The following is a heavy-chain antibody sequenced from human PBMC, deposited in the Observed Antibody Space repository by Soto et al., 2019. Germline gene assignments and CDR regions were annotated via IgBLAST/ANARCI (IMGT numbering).Heavy chain of an antibody. CDR2: FRPDSGDT. CDR3: SRDRSNGDY. CDR1: GYTFTNYG. Sequence: HVQLVQSGTEVREPGASVKVSCKASGYTFTNYGISWVRQAPGQGLEWMGWFRPDSGDTDYAQKFLGRFTITTDTSTTPAYMELTSLTSDDTAVYYCSRDRSNGDYWGQGSLVTVSS. V-gene: IGHV1-18*01. J-gene: IGHJ4*02. D-gene: IGHD1-1*01.